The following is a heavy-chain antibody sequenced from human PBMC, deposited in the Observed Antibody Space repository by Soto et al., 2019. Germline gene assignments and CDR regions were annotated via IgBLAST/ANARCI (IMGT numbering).Heavy chain of an antibody. J-gene: IGHJ2*01. D-gene: IGHD2-2*01. CDR2: IYYSGST. CDR3: ARRSFTSDWYFDL. V-gene: IGHV4-59*08. Sequence: PSETLSLTCTVSGGSISSYYWSWIRQPPGKGLEWIGYIYYSGSTNYNPSLKSRVTISVDTSKNQFSLKLSSVTAADTAVYYCARRSFTSDWYFDLWGRGTLVTVSS. CDR1: GGSISSYY.